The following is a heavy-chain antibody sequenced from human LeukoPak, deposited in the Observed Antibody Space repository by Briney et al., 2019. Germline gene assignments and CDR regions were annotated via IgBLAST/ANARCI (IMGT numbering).Heavy chain of an antibody. CDR2: IYYSGST. CDR1: GGSISSYY. CDR3: ARDSWDIVVVPAAITYNWFDP. Sequence: SETLSLTCTVSGGSISSYYWSWIRQPPGKGLEWIGYIYYSGSTNYNPSPKSRVTISVDTSKNQFSLKLSSVTAADTAVYYCARDSWDIVVVPAAITYNWFDPWGQGALGTVSS. V-gene: IGHV4-59*12. J-gene: IGHJ5*02. D-gene: IGHD2-2*01.